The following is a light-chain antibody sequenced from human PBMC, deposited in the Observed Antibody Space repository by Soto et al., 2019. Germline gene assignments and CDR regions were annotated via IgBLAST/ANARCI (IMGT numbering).Light chain of an antibody. CDR3: RSSYTTPIT. V-gene: IGKV1-39*01. CDR2: AAS. Sequence: QYPSSLSASVGERVTITCRASQTIISYLNWYQQKPGKAPKLLIYAASSLQSGVPSRFSGSGSGADFTLTISRLQPEGFANHYGRSSYTTPITFAPGPRLETK. CDR1: QTIISY. J-gene: IGKJ5*01.